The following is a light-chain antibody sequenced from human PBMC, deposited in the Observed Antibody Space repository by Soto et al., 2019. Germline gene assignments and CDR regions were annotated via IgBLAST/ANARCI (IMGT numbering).Light chain of an antibody. Sequence: DIQLTQSPSSLSASVGDRVTITCRASQSMHTSLNWFQVQPGKAPKILIFGVSSLQSVVPGRFSGSGSGADFSRTISSLQPEDFATYYCHQTFSKIVTFGGGTRVQI. CDR3: HQTFSKIVT. CDR1: QSMHTS. CDR2: GVS. V-gene: IGKV1-39*01. J-gene: IGKJ4*01.